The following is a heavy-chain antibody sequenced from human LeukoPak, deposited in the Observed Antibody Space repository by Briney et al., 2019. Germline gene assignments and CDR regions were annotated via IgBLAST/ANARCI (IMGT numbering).Heavy chain of an antibody. J-gene: IGHJ4*02. D-gene: IGHD3-22*01. CDR1: GFTFLSYG. V-gene: IGHV3-33*01. CDR3: ARGISYYDSSGYPDY. CDR2: IWYDGSNK. Sequence: GGSLRLSCAASGFTFLSYGMHWVRQAPGKGLEWVAVIWYDGSNKYYADSVKGRFTISRDNSKNTLYLQMNSLRAEDTAVYYCARGISYYDSSGYPDYWGQGTLVTVSS.